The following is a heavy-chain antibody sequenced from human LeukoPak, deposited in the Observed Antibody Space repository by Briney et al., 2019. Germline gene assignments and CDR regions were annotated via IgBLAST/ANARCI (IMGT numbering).Heavy chain of an antibody. Sequence: KPSETLSLTCTVSGGSITSSSYYWGWIRQPPGKGVEWIGNIYYSGSTYYNPSLKSRVTVSVDTSKNQFSLKLSSVTAADTAVYYCARRNYYDSSAYYGLWGQGTLVTVSS. J-gene: IGHJ4*02. CDR1: GGSITSSSYY. CDR3: ARRNYYDSSAYYGL. V-gene: IGHV4-39*01. CDR2: IYYSGST. D-gene: IGHD3-22*01.